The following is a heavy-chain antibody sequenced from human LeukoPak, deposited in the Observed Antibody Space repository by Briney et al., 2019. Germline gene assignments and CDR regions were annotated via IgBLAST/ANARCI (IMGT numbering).Heavy chain of an antibody. D-gene: IGHD5-24*01. CDR3: ARVSRDGYYLFDY. J-gene: IGHJ4*02. CDR2: INPSGGST. CDR1: GYIIATYY. V-gene: IGHV1-46*01. Sequence: GASVKVSCKASGYIIATYYIDWVRQAPGQGPEWMGRINPSGGSTNYARQFQDRVTMTSDTSTTTVYMELSSLRSEDTAVYFCARVSRDGYYLFDYWGQGTLVTVSS.